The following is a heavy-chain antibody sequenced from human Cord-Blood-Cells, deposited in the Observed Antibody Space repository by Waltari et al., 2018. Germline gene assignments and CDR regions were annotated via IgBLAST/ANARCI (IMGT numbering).Heavy chain of an antibody. CDR2: IYYSGST. CDR3: ARLRSLWSGYYINYFDY. J-gene: IGHJ4*02. V-gene: IGHV4-39*01. D-gene: IGHD3-3*01. Sequence: QLQLQESGPGLVKPSETLSLTCTVSGGSISSSSYYWGWIRQPPGKGLEWIGSIYYSGSTYYNPSLKSRVTISVDTSKNQFSLKLSSVTAADTAVYYCARLRSLWSGYYINYFDYWGQGTLVTVSS. CDR1: GGSISSSSYY.